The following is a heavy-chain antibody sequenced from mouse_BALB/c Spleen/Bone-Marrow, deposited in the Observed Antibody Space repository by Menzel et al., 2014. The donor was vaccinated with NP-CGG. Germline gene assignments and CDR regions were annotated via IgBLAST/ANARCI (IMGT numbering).Heavy chain of an antibody. V-gene: IGHV5-9-4*01. CDR3: TRDQFITSATRAMDY. CDR2: ISSGGRYT. CDR1: GFTFSSYV. Sequence: DVKLVESGGGLVKPGGSLKLSCAASGFTFSSYVMSWVRQSPEKRLEWVAEISSGGRYTYYPDTVTGRFTISRDNAKNALSLEMSSLRYEDTAMYYCTRDQFITSATRAMDYWGQGTSVTVSS. D-gene: IGHD1-2*01. J-gene: IGHJ4*01.